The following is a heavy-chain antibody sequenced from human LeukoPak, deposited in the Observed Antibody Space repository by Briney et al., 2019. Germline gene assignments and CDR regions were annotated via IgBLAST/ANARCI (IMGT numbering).Heavy chain of an antibody. J-gene: IGHJ3*02. CDR3: ARDMEDYYDSSGYVGGAFDI. V-gene: IGHV3-21*04. D-gene: IGHD3-22*01. Sequence: GGSLRLSCAASGFTFYSYSMNWVRQAPGKGLEWVSSINSDSSSIYYADSVKGRFTISRDNAKNSLYLQMNSLRDEDTALYYCARDMEDYYDSSGYVGGAFDIWGQGTMVTVSS. CDR1: GFTFYSYS. CDR2: INSDSSSI.